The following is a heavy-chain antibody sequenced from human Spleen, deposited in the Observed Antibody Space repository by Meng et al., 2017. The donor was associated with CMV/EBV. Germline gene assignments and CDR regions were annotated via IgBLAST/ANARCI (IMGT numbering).Heavy chain of an antibody. Sequence: ASVKVSCKASGYTFSSYGIIWVRQAPGHGLEWMAWISGYNGDTNCVQKFQDRVTMTTDTSTSTAYMELRSLRSDDTGVYYCVRAFGLPLYYYDSSGHYWGDAFDIWGQGTRVTVSS. CDR2: ISGYNGDT. J-gene: IGHJ3*02. CDR1: GYTFSSYG. D-gene: IGHD3-22*01. CDR3: VRAFGLPLYYYDSSGHYWGDAFDI. V-gene: IGHV1-18*01.